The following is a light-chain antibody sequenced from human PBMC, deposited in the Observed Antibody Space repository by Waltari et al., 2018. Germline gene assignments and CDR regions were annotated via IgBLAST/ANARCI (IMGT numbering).Light chain of an antibody. CDR3: QQYKSFSSYS. V-gene: IGKV1-5*03. Sequence: DIQMSQSPSTLSASVGDRVTITCRASQNIDHWLAWFQQKPGKAPKVLIYKASTLEDGVPSRLSGSGSGTEFTLTISSLQPGDFATYYCQQYKSFSSYSFGQGTKLEIK. J-gene: IGKJ2*03. CDR1: QNIDHW. CDR2: KAS.